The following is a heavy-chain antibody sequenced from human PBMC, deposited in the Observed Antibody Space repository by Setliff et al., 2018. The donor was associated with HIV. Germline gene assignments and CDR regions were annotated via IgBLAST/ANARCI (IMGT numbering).Heavy chain of an antibody. Sequence: SVKVSCKASGGTFSSYSITWVRQAPGQGLEWMGGIIPIFNTANYAQKFQGRVTINADESTSTAYMELSSLGSEDTAVYYCAGGSGGYCSGGSCYFGFGLALWGQGTTVTVSS. CDR3: AGGSGGYCSGGSCYFGFGLAL. CDR1: GGTFSSYS. CDR2: IIPIFNTA. V-gene: IGHV1-69*13. D-gene: IGHD2-15*01. J-gene: IGHJ6*02.